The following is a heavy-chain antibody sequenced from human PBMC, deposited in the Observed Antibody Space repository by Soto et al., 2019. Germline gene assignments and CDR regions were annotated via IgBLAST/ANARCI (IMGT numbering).Heavy chain of an antibody. V-gene: IGHV3-23*01. CDR3: AKDPRGYSYGENDY. D-gene: IGHD5-18*01. Sequence: EVQLLESGGGLVQPGGSLRLSCAASGFTFSSYAMSWVRQAPGKGLEWVSAISGSGGSTYYADSVKGRFTISGDNSKNTLYLQMNSLRAEDTAVYYCAKDPRGYSYGENDYWGQGTLVTVSS. CDR1: GFTFSSYA. CDR2: ISGSGGST. J-gene: IGHJ4*02.